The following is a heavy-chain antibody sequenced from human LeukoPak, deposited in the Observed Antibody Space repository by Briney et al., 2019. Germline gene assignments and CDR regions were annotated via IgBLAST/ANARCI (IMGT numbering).Heavy chain of an antibody. V-gene: IGHV3-23*01. CDR2: ISGGGETT. CDR3: ARDYADYVGYFFFDY. Sequence: AGGSLRLSCAASGFTFNNYAMNWVRQAPRKGLEWVSSISGGGETTYYADSAKGRFTISRDNSQNTLYLQVNSLRAEDTAVYYCARDYADYVGYFFFDYWGQGTLVTVSS. J-gene: IGHJ4*02. D-gene: IGHD4-17*01. CDR1: GFTFNNYA.